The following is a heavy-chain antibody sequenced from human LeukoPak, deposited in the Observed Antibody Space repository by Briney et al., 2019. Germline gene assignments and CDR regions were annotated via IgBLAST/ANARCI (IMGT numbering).Heavy chain of an antibody. CDR2: ISGSGGST. CDR3: AKTVTRFLEWLSGDFDY. J-gene: IGHJ4*02. V-gene: IGHV3-23*01. Sequence: GGSLRLSCAASGFTFSSYAMSWVRQAPGKGLEWVSAISGSGGSTYYADSVKGRFTISRDNSKNTLYLQMNSLRAEDTAVYYCAKTVTRFLEWLSGDFDYWGQGTLVTVSS. CDR1: GFTFSSYA. D-gene: IGHD3-3*01.